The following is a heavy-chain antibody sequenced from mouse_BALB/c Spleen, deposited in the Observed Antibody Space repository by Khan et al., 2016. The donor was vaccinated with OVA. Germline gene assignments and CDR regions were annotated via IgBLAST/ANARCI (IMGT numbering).Heavy chain of an antibody. CDR2: IRSGGST. V-gene: IGHV2-2*01. Sequence: QVQLTESGPGLVQPSQSLSITCTVSGFSLNTYGIHWIRQSQGKGLEWLGLIRSGGSTDYNGAFISRLNITKDNSKSQGFFKMNSLQADDTAISYCARNSYMYDFTYWGQGTLVTVSA. CDR1: GFSLNTYG. CDR3: ARNSYMYDFTY. J-gene: IGHJ3*01. D-gene: IGHD2-14*01.